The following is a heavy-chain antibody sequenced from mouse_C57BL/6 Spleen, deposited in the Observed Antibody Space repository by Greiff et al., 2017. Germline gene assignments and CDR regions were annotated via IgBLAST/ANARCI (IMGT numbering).Heavy chain of an antibody. CDR3: ARGDGYDEGD. V-gene: IGHV1-26*01. D-gene: IGHD2-2*01. Sequence: EVQLQQSGPELVKPGASVKISCKASGYTFTDYYMNWVKQSHGKSLEWIGDINPNNGGTSYNQKFKGKATLTVDKSSSTAYMELRSLTSEDSAVYYCARGDGYDEGDWGQGTTLTVSS. CDR2: INPNNGGT. CDR1: GYTFTDYY. J-gene: IGHJ2*01.